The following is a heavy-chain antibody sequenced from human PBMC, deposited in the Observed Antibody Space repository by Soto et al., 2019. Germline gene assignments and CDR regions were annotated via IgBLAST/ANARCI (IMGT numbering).Heavy chain of an antibody. D-gene: IGHD3-22*01. CDR1: GFAVSSNY. J-gene: IGHJ3*02. Sequence: EVQLVESGGCLIQPGGSLRLTFAASGFAVSSNYMSWVRQAPGKGLEWVSLIYSGGTTYYADSVKGRFTISRDNSKNTLYLQMDRLRAEETAVYYCARASKGSGYSPHAFDSWGQGPMVTFSS. CDR2: IYSGGTT. CDR3: ARASKGSGYSPHAFDS. V-gene: IGHV3-53*01.